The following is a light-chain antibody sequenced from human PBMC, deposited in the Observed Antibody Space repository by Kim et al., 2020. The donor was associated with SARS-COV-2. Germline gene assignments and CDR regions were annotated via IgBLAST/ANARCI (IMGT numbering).Light chain of an antibody. CDR3: NSRDSSGNHRYV. V-gene: IGLV3-19*01. Sequence: LRQTVMSTCQGDSLRIYYASWYQQKPGQAPVLVIYGKNNRPSGIPDRFSGSSSGNTASLTITGAQAEDEADYYCNSRDSSGNHRYVFGTGTKVTVL. CDR1: SLRIYY. J-gene: IGLJ1*01. CDR2: GKN.